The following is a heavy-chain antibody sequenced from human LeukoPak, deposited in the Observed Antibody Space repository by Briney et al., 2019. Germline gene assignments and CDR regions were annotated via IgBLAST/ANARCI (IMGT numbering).Heavy chain of an antibody. V-gene: IGHV3-30*01. D-gene: IGHD2-2*01. Sequence: PGGSLRLSCAASGFTFSSYAMHWVRQAPGKGLEWVAVISYDGSNKYYADSVKGRFTISRDNSKNTMYLQMNRLRAEDTAVYYCATARVVVVPAAMWFDPWGQGHLVTVSA. CDR3: ATARVVVVPAAMWFDP. CDR2: ISYDGSNK. CDR1: GFTFSSYA. J-gene: IGHJ5*02.